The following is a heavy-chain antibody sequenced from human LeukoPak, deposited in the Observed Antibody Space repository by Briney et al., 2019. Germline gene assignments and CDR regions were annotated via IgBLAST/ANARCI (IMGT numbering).Heavy chain of an antibody. V-gene: IGHV4-59*01. D-gene: IGHD5-24*01. Sequence: SETLSLTCTVSGGSISSYYWSWIRQPPGKGLEWTGYIYYSGSTNYNPSLKSRVTISVDTSKNQFSLKLSSVTAADTAVYYCASRRDGYNSYYYGMDVWGQGTTVTVSS. CDR3: ASRRDGYNSYYYGMDV. CDR2: IYYSGST. CDR1: GGSISSYY. J-gene: IGHJ6*02.